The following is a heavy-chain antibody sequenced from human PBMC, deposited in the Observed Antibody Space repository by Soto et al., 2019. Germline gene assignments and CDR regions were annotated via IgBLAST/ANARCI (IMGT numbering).Heavy chain of an antibody. D-gene: IGHD6-19*01. CDR3: ARVSRPQDIAVAGVFDY. CDR2: IYYSGST. CDR1: GGSISSYY. Sequence: SETLSLTCTVSGGSISSYYWSWIRQPPGKGLEWIGYIYYSGSTNYNPSLKSRVTISVDTSKNQFSLKLSSVTAADTAVYYCARVSRPQDIAVAGVFDYWGQGTLVTVSS. J-gene: IGHJ4*02. V-gene: IGHV4-59*01.